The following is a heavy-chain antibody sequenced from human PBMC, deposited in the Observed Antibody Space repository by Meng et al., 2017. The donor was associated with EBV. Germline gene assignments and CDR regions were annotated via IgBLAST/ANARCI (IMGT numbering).Heavy chain of an antibody. D-gene: IGHD1-20*01. CDR2: IIPIFGKA. V-gene: IGHV1-69*01. CDR1: GAPISSNV. J-gene: IGHJ4*02. Sequence: LRVMIGVVGKSHWSSVWVCCRALGAPISSNVSSWGRDAPEQGLEWMGGIIPIFGKANYAQKFQGRVTITADESTSTAYMELSSLRSEDTAVYYCARAPDNWNDGPYYWGQGTLVTVSS. CDR3: ARAPDNWNDGPYY.